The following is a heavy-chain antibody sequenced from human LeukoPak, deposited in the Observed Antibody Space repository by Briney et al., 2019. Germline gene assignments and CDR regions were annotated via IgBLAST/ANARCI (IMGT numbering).Heavy chain of an antibody. Sequence: ASVKVSCKASGYTFTGYYMHWVRQAPGQGLEWMGWINPNSGGTNYAQKFQGRVTMTRDTSISTAYMELSRLRSDDTAVYYCARVDLPTYYDFWSGQNPGYYFDYWGQGTLVTVSS. D-gene: IGHD3-3*01. CDR3: ARVDLPTYYDFWSGQNPGYYFDY. CDR1: GYTFTGYY. J-gene: IGHJ4*02. CDR2: INPNSGGT. V-gene: IGHV1-2*02.